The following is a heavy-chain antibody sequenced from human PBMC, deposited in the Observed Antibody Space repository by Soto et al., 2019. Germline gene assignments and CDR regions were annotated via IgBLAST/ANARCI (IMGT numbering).Heavy chain of an antibody. CDR3: ARNSLTGYYNYYYSMDV. V-gene: IGHV5-51*01. CDR2: IYPDDSDT. J-gene: IGHJ6*02. Sequence: PGESLKISCKSSGYSFSSYWIAWVRLVPGKGLEWMGSIYPDDSDTKYSPSFQGRVTISADKSISAAYLQWSSLKASDTAIYYCARNSLTGYYNYYYSMDVWGQGTTVTVS. CDR1: GYSFSSYW. D-gene: IGHD3-9*01.